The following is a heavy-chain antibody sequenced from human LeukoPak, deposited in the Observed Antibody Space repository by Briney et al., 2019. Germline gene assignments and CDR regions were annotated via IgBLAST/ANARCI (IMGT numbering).Heavy chain of an antibody. Sequence: PGGSLRLSCAASGFTFSRYAMSWVRQAPGKGLEWVSAISGSGGSTYYADSVKGRFTISRDNSKNTLYLQMNSLRAEDTAVYYCAKDSHYDFWSGSSNDYWGQGTLVTVSS. J-gene: IGHJ4*02. V-gene: IGHV3-23*01. CDR1: GFTFSRYA. CDR2: ISGSGGST. D-gene: IGHD3-3*01. CDR3: AKDSHYDFWSGSSNDY.